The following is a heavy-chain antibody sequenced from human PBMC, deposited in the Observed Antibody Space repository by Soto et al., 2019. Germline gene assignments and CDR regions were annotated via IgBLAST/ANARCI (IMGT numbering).Heavy chain of an antibody. CDR2: MNCNSGDT. V-gene: IGHV1-8*01. D-gene: IGHD2-2*01. CDR1: GYSFRSND. CDR3: ARDSTSPDF. Sequence: QVQLVQSGAEVKKPGASVKVSCKASGYSFRSNDITWVRQAPGQGREWMGWMNCNSGDTGYAQKFQGRVTMTRNTSMSTAYMELSSLTSEDTAVYFCARDSTSPDFWDQGTLVTVSS. J-gene: IGHJ4*02.